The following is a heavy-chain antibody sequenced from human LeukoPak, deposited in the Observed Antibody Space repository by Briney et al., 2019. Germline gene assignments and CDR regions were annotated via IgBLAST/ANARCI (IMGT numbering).Heavy chain of an antibody. V-gene: IGHV1-69-2*01. CDR2: VDPEDGET. Sequence: ASVKISCEVSGYTFTDYYMHWVQQAPGKGLEWMGLVDPEDGETIYAEKFQGRVTITADTSTDTAYMELSSLRSEDTAVYYCATDGSQDYDFWSGYIYWGQGTLVTVSS. D-gene: IGHD3-3*01. J-gene: IGHJ4*02. CDR3: ATDGSQDYDFWSGYIY. CDR1: GYTFTDYY.